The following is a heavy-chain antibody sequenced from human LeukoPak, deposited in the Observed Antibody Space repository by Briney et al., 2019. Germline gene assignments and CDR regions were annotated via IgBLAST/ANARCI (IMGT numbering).Heavy chain of an antibody. D-gene: IGHD5-12*01. J-gene: IGHJ4*02. V-gene: IGHV3-9*01. CDR1: GFTFDDYA. CDR2: ISWNSGSI. CDR3: AKGAYDYIEMGYFDY. Sequence: GGSLRLSCAASGFTFDDYAMHWVRQAPGKGLEWVSGISWNSGSIGYADSVKGRFTISRDNAKISLYLQMNSLRAEDTAVYYCAKGAYDYIEMGYFDYWGQGTLVTVSS.